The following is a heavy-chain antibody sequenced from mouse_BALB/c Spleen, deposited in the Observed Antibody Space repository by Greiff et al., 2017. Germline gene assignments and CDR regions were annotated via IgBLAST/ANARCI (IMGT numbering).Heavy chain of an antibody. CDR2: IYPGNSDT. D-gene: IGHD3-1*01. Sequence: VQLQQSGTVLARPGASVKMSCKASGYSFTSYWMHWVKQRPGQGLEWIGAIYPGNSDTSYNQKFKGKAKLTAVTSASTAYMELSSLTNEDSAVYYCTRSGATGVTPWFAYWGQGTLVTVSA. V-gene: IGHV1-5*01. J-gene: IGHJ3*01. CDR3: TRSGATGVTPWFAY. CDR1: GYSFTSYW.